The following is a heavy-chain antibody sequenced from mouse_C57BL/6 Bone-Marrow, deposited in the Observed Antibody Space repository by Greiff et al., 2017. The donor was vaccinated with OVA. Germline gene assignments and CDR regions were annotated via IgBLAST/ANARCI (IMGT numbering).Heavy chain of an antibody. V-gene: IGHV14-2*01. CDR3: ARWSYYFDY. Sequence: EVHLVESGAELVKPGASVKLSCTASGFNIKDYYMHWVKQRTEQGLEWMGRIDPEDGATNYAPKFQGKATITADKSSNTAYLQLSSLTAEDTAVYYCARWSYYFDYWGQGTTLTVSS. CDR1: GFNIKDYY. J-gene: IGHJ2*01. CDR2: IDPEDGAT.